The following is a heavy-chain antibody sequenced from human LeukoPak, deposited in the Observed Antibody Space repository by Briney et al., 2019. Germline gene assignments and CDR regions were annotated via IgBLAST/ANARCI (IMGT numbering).Heavy chain of an antibody. D-gene: IGHD2-2*01. CDR3: ARDPFVVVPAAISYYYYGMDV. CDR1: GYTFTSYG. J-gene: IGHJ6*04. V-gene: IGHV1-18*04. Sequence: ASVKVSCKASGYTFTSYGISWVRQVPGQGLEWMGWISAYNGNTNYAQKLQGRVTMTTDTSTSTAYVELRSLRSDDTAVYYCARDPFVVVPAAISYYYYGMDVWGKGTTVTVSS. CDR2: ISAYNGNT.